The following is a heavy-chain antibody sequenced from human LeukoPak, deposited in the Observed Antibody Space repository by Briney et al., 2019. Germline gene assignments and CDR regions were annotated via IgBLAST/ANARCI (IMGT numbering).Heavy chain of an antibody. CDR2: IYHTGST. V-gene: IGHV4-59*01. D-gene: IGHD1-26*01. J-gene: IGHJ4*02. CDR1: GGPITEYY. CDR3: ARDRGTTGYYYLDS. Sequence: SETLSLTCCVSGGPITEYYWSWIRQPPGKGLEWIGYIYHTGSTNYSPSLKSRVTMSVDASRNQFSLKLVSVTAADTAVYYCARDRGTTGYYYLDSWGQGILVTVSS.